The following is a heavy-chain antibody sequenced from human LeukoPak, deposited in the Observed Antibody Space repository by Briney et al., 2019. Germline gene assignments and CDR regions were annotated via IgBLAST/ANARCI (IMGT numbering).Heavy chain of an antibody. CDR2: IYSGGST. CDR1: GFTFSSYG. CDR3: ARAVAGTFVV. V-gene: IGHV3-66*01. J-gene: IGHJ4*02. D-gene: IGHD6-19*01. Sequence: GGSLRLSCAASGFTFSSYGMHWVRQAPGKGLEWVSVIYSGGSTYYADSVKGRFTISRDNSKNTLYLQMNSLRAEDTAVYYCARAVAGTFVVWGQGTLVTVSS.